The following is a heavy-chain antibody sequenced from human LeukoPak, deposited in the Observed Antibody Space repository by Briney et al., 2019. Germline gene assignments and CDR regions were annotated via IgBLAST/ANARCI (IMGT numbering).Heavy chain of an antibody. V-gene: IGHV4-61*02. J-gene: IGHJ4*02. Sequence: PSQTLSLTGTVSGGSISSGSYYWSWIRQPAGKGLEWIGRIYTSGSTNYSPSLKSRVTISVDTSKNQFSLKLSSVTAADTAVYYCARVTTGGYYNCWGQGTLVTVSS. CDR2: IYTSGST. CDR3: ARVTTGGYYNC. CDR1: GGSISSGSYY. D-gene: IGHD3-22*01.